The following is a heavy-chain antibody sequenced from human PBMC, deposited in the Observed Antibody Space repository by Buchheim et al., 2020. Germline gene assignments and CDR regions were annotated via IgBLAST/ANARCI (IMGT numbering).Heavy chain of an antibody. CDR3: ARGHAGFDP. Sequence: QVQLQQWGAGLLKPSETLSLTCAVYGGSFSGYYWSWIRQPPGKGLEWMGEINHSGSTNYKTAVKSRVTISVDTSKNQFALKLSSVTAADTAVYYCARGHAGFDPWGQGTL. V-gene: IGHV4-34*01. CDR1: GGSFSGYY. J-gene: IGHJ5*02. CDR2: INHSGST.